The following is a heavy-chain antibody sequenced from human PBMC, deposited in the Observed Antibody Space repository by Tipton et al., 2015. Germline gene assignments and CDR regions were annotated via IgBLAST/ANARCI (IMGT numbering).Heavy chain of an antibody. Sequence: TLSLTCTVSGGSVSSGSYYWSWIRQPPGKGLEWIGSIFHRGDTNYNPSLKSRVTMSRDTSKNQFSLKLTSVTAADTAVYHCARGLLLWFGMSDYWGRGTLVTVSS. CDR2: IFHRGDT. CDR1: GGSVSSGSYY. CDR3: ARGLLLWFGMSDY. J-gene: IGHJ4*02. D-gene: IGHD3-10*01. V-gene: IGHV4-39*07.